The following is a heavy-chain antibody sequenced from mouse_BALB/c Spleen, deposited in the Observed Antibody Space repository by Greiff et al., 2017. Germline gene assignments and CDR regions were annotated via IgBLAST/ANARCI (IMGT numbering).Heavy chain of an antibody. D-gene: IGHD1-1*01. CDR1: GFTFSDYY. Sequence: EVMLVESGGGLVKPGGSLKLSCAASGFTFSDYYMYWVRQTPEKRLEWVATISDGGSYTYYPDSVTGRFTISRDNAKNNLYLQMSSLKSEDTAMYYCARDPHCYGPWFAYWGQGTLVTVSA. CDR3: ARDPHCYGPWFAY. J-gene: IGHJ3*01. V-gene: IGHV5-4*02. CDR2: ISDGGSYT.